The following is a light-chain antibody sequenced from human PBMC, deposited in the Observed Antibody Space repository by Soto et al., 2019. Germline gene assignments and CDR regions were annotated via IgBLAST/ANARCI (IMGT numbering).Light chain of an antibody. V-gene: IGKV3-20*01. CDR3: QQYSSWPPWT. CDR2: GAA. Sequence: ELVLTQSPGTLSLSPGERATLSCTGSQSVSSSYLAWYQQKPGQAPRLLIYGAASRATGIPDRFSGSGAGTDFTLTISRLEPEDFAVYYCQQYSSWPPWTFGQGTKVDIK. J-gene: IGKJ1*01. CDR1: QSVSSSY.